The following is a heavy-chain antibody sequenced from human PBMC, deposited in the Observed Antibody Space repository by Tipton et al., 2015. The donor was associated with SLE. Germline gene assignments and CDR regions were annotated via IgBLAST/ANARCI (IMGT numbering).Heavy chain of an antibody. CDR2: INQDGSEK. CDR1: GFSFSTYW. V-gene: IGHV3-7*01. J-gene: IGHJ4*02. Sequence: GSLRLSCAASGFSFSTYWMSWVRLAPGKGLEWVANINQDGSEKYYVDSVKGRFTISRDNPKNSLYLQMNTLRAEDTAVYYCATRRYYFDYWGQGTLVTVSS. CDR3: ATRRYYFDY.